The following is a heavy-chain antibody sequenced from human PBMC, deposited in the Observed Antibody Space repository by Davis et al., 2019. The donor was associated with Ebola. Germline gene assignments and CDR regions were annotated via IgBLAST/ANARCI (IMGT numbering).Heavy chain of an antibody. CDR1: GYSFTSYW. J-gene: IGHJ6*02. V-gene: IGHV5-10-1*01. CDR2: IDPSDSYT. D-gene: IGHD6-13*01. Sequence: PGGSLRLSCKGSGYSFTSYWISWVRQLPGKGLEWMGRIDPSDSYTHYSPSFQGHVTISADKSISTAYLQWSSLKASDTAMYYCASNGYSSSWHEGHYYGMDVWGQGTTVTVSS. CDR3: ASNGYSSSWHEGHYYGMDV.